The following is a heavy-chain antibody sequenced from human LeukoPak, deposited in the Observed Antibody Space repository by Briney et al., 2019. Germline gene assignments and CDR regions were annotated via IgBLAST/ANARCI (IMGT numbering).Heavy chain of an antibody. J-gene: IGHJ6*02. Sequence: ASVKVSCKASGGTFSSYAISWVRQAPGQGLEWMGGIIPIFGTANYAQKFQGRVTITADESTSTAYMELSSLRSEDTAVYYCARKMTTVTSGYYYCYGMDVWGQGTTVTVSS. CDR3: ARKMTTVTSGYYYCYGMDV. V-gene: IGHV1-69*13. CDR1: GGTFSSYA. D-gene: IGHD4-17*01. CDR2: IIPIFGTA.